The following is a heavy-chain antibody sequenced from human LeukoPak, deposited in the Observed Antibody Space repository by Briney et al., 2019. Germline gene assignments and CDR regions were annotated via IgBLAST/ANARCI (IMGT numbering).Heavy chain of an antibody. Sequence: GGSLRLSCAASGFTFSSNAVTWVRQAPGKGLEWVSTISGGGDTTFYADSVKGRFAISRDNSKNTVYLQMNSLRVEDTAVYYCARDFQSAYWGQGTLVTVSS. CDR3: ARDFQSAY. J-gene: IGHJ4*02. CDR2: ISGGGDTT. CDR1: GFTFSSNA. V-gene: IGHV3-23*01.